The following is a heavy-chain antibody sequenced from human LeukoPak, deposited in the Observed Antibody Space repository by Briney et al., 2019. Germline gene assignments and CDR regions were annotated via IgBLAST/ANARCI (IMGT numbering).Heavy chain of an antibody. V-gene: IGHV5-51*01. CDR1: GYSFTSYW. Sequence: GESLKISCKGSGYSFTSYWIGWVRQMPGKGLEWMGIIYPGDSDTRYSPSFQGQVTISADKSISPAYLQWSSLKASDTAIYYCARHRIVGATKSDYDIWGQGTMVTVSS. D-gene: IGHD1-26*01. CDR3: ARHRIVGATKSDYDI. CDR2: IYPGDSDT. J-gene: IGHJ3*02.